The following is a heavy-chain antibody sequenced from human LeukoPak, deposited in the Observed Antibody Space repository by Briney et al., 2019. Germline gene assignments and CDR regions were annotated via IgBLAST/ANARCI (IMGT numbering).Heavy chain of an antibody. D-gene: IGHD5-18*01. CDR3: ARGGYSYGYYYYYYMDV. CDR1: GYTFANYD. Sequence: GASVKVSCKASGYTFANYDINWVRQAPGQGLEWMGWISGYNGNTNYAQNLQGRVTMTTDTSTSTAYMELRSLRSDDTAVYYCARGGYSYGYYYYYYMDVWGKGTTVTISS. CDR2: ISGYNGNT. J-gene: IGHJ6*03. V-gene: IGHV1-18*01.